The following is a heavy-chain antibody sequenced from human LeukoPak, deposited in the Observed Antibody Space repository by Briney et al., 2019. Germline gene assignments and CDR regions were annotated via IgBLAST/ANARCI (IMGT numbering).Heavy chain of an antibody. CDR2: FLYSGNT. CDR1: GVSISSYY. D-gene: IGHD3-16*01. CDR3: ARLGQPNAFDI. Sequence: SQTLSLTCTVSGVSISSYYWSWIRQPPGKGLECIGYFLYSGNTNYNPSLKSRVTISIDTSRKQLSLKLNSVTAADTAVYYCARLGQPNAFDIWGQGTVVTVSS. J-gene: IGHJ3*02. V-gene: IGHV4-59*08.